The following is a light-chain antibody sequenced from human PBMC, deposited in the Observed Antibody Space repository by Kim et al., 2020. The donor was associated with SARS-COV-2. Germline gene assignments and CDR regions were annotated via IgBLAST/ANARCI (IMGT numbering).Light chain of an antibody. CDR1: QSVSSSY. CDR3: QQYGSS. Sequence: NLALTPRERATLADSTSQSVSSSYLAWNHQKPGQAPRLLIYGASSRATGIPDRFSGSGSGTNFTLTISRLEPEDFAVYFCQQYGSSFGQGTKLEIK. CDR2: GAS. J-gene: IGKJ2*01. V-gene: IGKV3-20*01.